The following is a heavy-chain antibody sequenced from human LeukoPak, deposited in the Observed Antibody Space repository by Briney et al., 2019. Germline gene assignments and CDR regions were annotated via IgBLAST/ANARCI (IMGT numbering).Heavy chain of an antibody. V-gene: IGHV4-34*01. D-gene: IGHD2-21*01. Sequence: SETLSLTCAVYGGSFSGYYWSWIRQPPGKGLEWIGEFNHSGSTNYNPSLKSRVTISVDTSKNQFSLKLSSVTAADTAVYYCARAVVVVAYYYYGMDVWGQGTTVTVSS. CDR2: FNHSGST. CDR3: ARAVVVVAYYYYGMDV. J-gene: IGHJ6*02. CDR1: GGSFSGYY.